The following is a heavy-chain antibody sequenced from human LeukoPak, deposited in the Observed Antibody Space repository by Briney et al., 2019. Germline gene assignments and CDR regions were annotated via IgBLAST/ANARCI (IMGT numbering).Heavy chain of an antibody. V-gene: IGHV4-59*01. CDR2: IYYSGST. CDR3: ARANLDYYYGMDV. Sequence: PSETLSLTCTVSGGSISSYYWSWIRQPPGKGLEWIGYIYYSGSTNYNPSLKSRVTISVDTSKNQFSPKLSSVTAADTAVYYCARANLDYYYGMDVWAKGPRSPSPQ. CDR1: GGSISSYY. J-gene: IGHJ6*04.